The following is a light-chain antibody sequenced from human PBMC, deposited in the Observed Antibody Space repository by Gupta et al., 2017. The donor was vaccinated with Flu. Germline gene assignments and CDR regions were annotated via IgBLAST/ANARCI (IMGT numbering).Light chain of an antibody. J-gene: IGLJ1*01. Sequence: SALTQPASVSGSPGQSITISCTGTSSDVGGYNLVSWYQHHPGKAPKLMIYEGSKRPSGVSNRFSGSKSGNTASLTISGLQAADEADYYCCSFAGNTSPYVFGTGTKVTVL. V-gene: IGLV2-23*01. CDR2: EGS. CDR1: SSDVGGYNL. CDR3: CSFAGNTSPYV.